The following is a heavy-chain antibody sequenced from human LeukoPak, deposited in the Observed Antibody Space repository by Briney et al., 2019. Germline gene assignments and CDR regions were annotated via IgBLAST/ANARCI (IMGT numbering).Heavy chain of an antibody. J-gene: IGHJ4*02. D-gene: IGHD4-17*01. CDR3: ASGSTVTGVDY. V-gene: IGHV3-21*01. CDR2: ISSSSSYI. Sequence: GGSLRLSCAASGFTFSSYSMNWLRQSPGKGLEWVSSISSSSSYIYYADSVKGRFTISRDNAKNSLYLQMNSLRAEDTAVYYCASGSTVTGVDYWGQGTLVTVSS. CDR1: GFTFSSYS.